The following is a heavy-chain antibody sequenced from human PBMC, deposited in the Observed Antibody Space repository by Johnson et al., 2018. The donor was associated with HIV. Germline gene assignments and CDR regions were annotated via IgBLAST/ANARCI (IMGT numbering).Heavy chain of an antibody. CDR2: INWNGGST. CDR3: ARVGVDDAFDF. Sequence: MLLVESGGGVVRPGGSLRLSCAASGFTFDDYGMSWVRQAPGKGLEWVSGINWNGGSTDYADSVKGRFTISRDNAQNSLFLQMNSLRAEDTALYSCARVGVDDAFDFWGQGTMVTVSS. CDR1: GFTFDDYG. D-gene: IGHD2-15*01. V-gene: IGHV3-20*04. J-gene: IGHJ3*01.